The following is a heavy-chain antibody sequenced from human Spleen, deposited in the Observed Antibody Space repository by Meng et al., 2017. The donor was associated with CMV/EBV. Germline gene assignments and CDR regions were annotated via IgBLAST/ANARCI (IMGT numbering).Heavy chain of an antibody. CDR2: INQSGTP. CDR3: GGGLGGGGY. Sequence: SLPCAVCFGPFMSYHWRGIRPPPGKGLVWIGKINQSGTPTYNPSLKVRVTISVDTAKNQFSLKLGSVTAAGTAVYYCGGGLGGGGYWGQGTLVTVSS. CDR1: FGPFMSYH. V-gene: IGHV4-34*01. D-gene: IGHD3-16*01. J-gene: IGHJ4*02.